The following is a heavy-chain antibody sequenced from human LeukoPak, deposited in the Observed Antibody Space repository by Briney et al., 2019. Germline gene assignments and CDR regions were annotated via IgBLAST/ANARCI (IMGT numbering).Heavy chain of an antibody. D-gene: IGHD6-19*01. J-gene: IGHJ3*02. CDR1: GYTLTELS. V-gene: IGHV1-24*01. CDR2: FDPEDGET. CDR3: ARQPSGWNTRLDAFDI. Sequence: ASVKVSCKVSGYTLTELSMHWVRRAPGKGLEWMGGFDPEDGETIYAQKFQGRVTMTEDTSTDTAYMELRSLRSDDTAVYYCARQPSGWNTRLDAFDIWGQGTMVTVSS.